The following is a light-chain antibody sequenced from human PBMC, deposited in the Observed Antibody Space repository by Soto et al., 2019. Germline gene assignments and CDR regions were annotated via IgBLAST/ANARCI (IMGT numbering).Light chain of an antibody. J-gene: IGLJ3*02. CDR3: SSYAGSNNWV. Sequence: QSALTQPPSASGSPGQSVTISCTGTSSDVGGYNCVSWYQQHPGKAPKLMIYEVSKRPSGVPDRFSGSKSGNTASLTVSGLQAEDEADYYCSSYAGSNNWVFGGGTKLNVL. V-gene: IGLV2-8*01. CDR1: SSDVGGYNC. CDR2: EVS.